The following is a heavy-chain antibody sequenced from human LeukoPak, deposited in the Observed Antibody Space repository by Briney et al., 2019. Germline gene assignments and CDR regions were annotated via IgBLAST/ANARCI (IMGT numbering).Heavy chain of an antibody. J-gene: IGHJ6*02. Sequence: GGSLRLSCAASGSTFSSYTMSWVRQAPGEGLEWVSAISGSGGTTNYAGSVKGRFTISRDNSKNTLYLQMNSLRAEDTAVYYCAKGLSLTAGFYYYGMDVWGQGTTVTVSS. V-gene: IGHV3-23*01. CDR3: AKGLSLTAGFYYYGMDV. CDR1: GSTFSSYT. CDR2: ISGSGGTT.